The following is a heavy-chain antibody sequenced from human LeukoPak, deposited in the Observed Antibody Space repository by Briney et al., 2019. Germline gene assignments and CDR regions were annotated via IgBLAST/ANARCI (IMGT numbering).Heavy chain of an antibody. CDR2: FDPEDGET. J-gene: IGHJ5*02. CDR3: ATNTMVRGVIGNWFDP. V-gene: IGHV1-24*01. CDR1: GYTLTELS. Sequence: ASVKVSCTVSGYTLTELSMHWVRQAPGKGLEWMGGFDPEDGETIYAQKFQGRVTMTEDTSTDTAYMELSSLRSEDTAVYYCATNTMVRGVIGNWFDPWGQGTLVTVSS. D-gene: IGHD3-10*01.